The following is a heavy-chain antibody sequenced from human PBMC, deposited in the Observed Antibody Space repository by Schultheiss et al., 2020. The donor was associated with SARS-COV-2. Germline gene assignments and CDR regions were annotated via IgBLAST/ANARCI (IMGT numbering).Heavy chain of an antibody. CDR1: GFSFSDYY. CDR2: ISGSGSTI. V-gene: IGHV3-11*04. Sequence: GGSLRLSCAASGFSFSDYYMTWIRQAPGKGLEWVSYISGSGSTIYYADSVKGRFTISRENAKNSLYLQMNSLRAGDTAVYYCARAGSGYRVAFDIWGQGTMVTV. D-gene: IGHD3-3*01. CDR3: ARAGSGYRVAFDI. J-gene: IGHJ3*02.